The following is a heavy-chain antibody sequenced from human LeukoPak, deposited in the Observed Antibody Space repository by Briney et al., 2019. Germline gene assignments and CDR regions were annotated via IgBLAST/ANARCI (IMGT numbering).Heavy chain of an antibody. CDR2: IYYTGCT. Sequence: PSETLSLPCTVSGGPLRNYYWSWIRQPPGKGLEWIGYIYYTGCTKYNPSLKSRVTLSVDSSKTQFSLKLNSVTAADTAVYYCAKSPSWGSGLDAFDIWGQGTMVTVSS. J-gene: IGHJ3*02. CDR3: AKSPSWGSGLDAFDI. CDR1: GGPLRNYY. D-gene: IGHD7-27*01. V-gene: IGHV4-59*01.